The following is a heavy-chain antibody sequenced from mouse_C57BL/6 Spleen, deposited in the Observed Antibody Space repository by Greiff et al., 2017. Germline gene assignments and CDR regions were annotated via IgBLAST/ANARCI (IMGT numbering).Heavy chain of an antibody. J-gene: IGHJ4*01. Sequence: VQLQQPGAELVKPGASVKLSCKASGYTFTSYWMQWVKQRPGQGLEWIGEIDPSDSYTNYNQKFKGKATLTVDTSSSTAYMQLSSLTSEDSAVYYCASREGYYAMDYWGQGTSVTVSS. CDR3: ASREGYYAMDY. V-gene: IGHV1-50*01. CDR2: IDPSDSYT. CDR1: GYTFTSYW.